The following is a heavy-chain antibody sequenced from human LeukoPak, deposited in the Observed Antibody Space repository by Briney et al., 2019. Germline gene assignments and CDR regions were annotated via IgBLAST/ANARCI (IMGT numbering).Heavy chain of an antibody. J-gene: IGHJ6*02. Sequence: SETLSLTCTVSGGSVSSGSYYWSRIRQPPGKGLEWIGYIYYSGSTNYNPSLKSRVTISVDTSKNQFSLKLSSVTAADTAVYYCARFRRDGYNYDYYYGMDVWGQGTTVTVSS. CDR3: ARFRRDGYNYDYYYGMDV. CDR2: IYYSGST. D-gene: IGHD5-24*01. V-gene: IGHV4-61*01. CDR1: GGSVSSGSYY.